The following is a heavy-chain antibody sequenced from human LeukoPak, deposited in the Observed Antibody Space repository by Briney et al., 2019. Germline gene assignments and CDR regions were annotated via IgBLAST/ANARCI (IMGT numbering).Heavy chain of an antibody. D-gene: IGHD2/OR15-2a*01. CDR1: GFTFSNYN. Sequence: GGSLRLSCAASGFTFSNYNMHWVRQAPGKGVEWVAVIWYDGSSKYYADSVKGRFTISRDSYKTTLYLQMNSLRAEDTAVYYCARGTFGVDYWGQGTLVTVSS. V-gene: IGHV3-33*01. CDR2: IWYDGSSK. CDR3: ARGTFGVDY. J-gene: IGHJ4*02.